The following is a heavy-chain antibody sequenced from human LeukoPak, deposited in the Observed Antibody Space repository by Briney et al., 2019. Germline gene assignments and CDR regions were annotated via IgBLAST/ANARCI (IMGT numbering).Heavy chain of an antibody. J-gene: IGHJ3*02. CDR1: GFTFSSYG. V-gene: IGHV3-21*01. D-gene: IGHD3-16*02. CDR2: ISGSSSYI. CDR3: ARVPAGVIGMKVAFDM. Sequence: GGSLRLSCAASGFTFSSYGMSWVRQAPGKGLEWVSSISGSSSYIYYADSVKGRFTISRHNAENSLYLQMNSLRAEDTAVYYCARVPAGVIGMKVAFDMWGQGTMVTVSS.